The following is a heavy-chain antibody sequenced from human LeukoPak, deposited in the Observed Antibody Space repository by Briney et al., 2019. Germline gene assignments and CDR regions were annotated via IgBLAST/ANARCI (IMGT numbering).Heavy chain of an antibody. D-gene: IGHD3-16*01. CDR1: GVTLSSYA. CDR2: ISGSGGST. V-gene: IGHV3-23*01. Sequence: HPGGSLRLSCTASGVTLSSYAMSWARQAPGKGLEWVSAISGSGGSTYYADSVKGRFTISRDNSKNTLYLQMNSLRAEDTAVYYCAAYEVFYWGQGTLVTVSS. CDR3: AAYEVFY. J-gene: IGHJ4*02.